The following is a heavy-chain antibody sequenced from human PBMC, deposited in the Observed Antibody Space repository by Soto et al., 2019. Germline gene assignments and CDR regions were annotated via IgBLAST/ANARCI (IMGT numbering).Heavy chain of an antibody. Sequence: QVQLVLYGVEVKTPGASVKVSCKASGYTFTNYGITWVRQAHGQGLEWMGWISAYNGDTNYAQKLQGRVTMTTDTSTSTAYMELRSLRSDDTAVYYCARNCSGGSCYFGWFDPWGQGTLVTVSS. CDR3: ARNCSGGSCYFGWFDP. V-gene: IGHV1-18*01. D-gene: IGHD2-15*01. CDR2: ISAYNGDT. J-gene: IGHJ5*02. CDR1: GYTFTNYG.